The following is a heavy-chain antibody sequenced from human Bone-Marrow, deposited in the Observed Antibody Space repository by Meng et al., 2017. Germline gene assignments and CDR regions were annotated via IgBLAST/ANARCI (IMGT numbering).Heavy chain of an antibody. V-gene: IGHV4-59*12. CDR2: IYYNGNI. CDR1: GGSISSYY. Sequence: SETLSLTCTVSGGSISSYYWSWIRQPPGKGLEWIGSIYYNGNIYSNASLKSRLSMSIDTSKNQFSLKLTSVTAADTAVYFCTRDSLLTGYPDYWGQGTLVTVSS. J-gene: IGHJ4*02. D-gene: IGHD3-9*01. CDR3: TRDSLLTGYPDY.